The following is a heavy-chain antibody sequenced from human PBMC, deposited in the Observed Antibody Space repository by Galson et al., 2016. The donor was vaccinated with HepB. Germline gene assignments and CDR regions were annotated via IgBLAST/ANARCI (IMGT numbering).Heavy chain of an antibody. J-gene: IGHJ3*02. V-gene: IGHV4-59*01. D-gene: IGHD4-17*01. Sequence: SETLSLTCTVSGGSISPYFWSWIRRPPGKGLEWIAYIYFSGTTNYNPSLKSRVTISLDTSKVQFSLKVTSVTAADSAVYYCARSYGGYSFDIWGQGTMVTVSS. CDR2: IYFSGTT. CDR1: GGSISPYF. CDR3: ARSYGGYSFDI.